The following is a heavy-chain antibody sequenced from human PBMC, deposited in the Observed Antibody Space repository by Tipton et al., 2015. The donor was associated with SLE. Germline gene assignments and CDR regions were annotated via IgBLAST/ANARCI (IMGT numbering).Heavy chain of an antibody. CDR1: GGSISSYY. V-gene: IGHV4-59*01. CDR2: IFYNGDS. D-gene: IGHD2-15*01. Sequence: TLPRTCNVSGGSISSYYWTWIRQPPGKGLEWIGYIFYNGDSNYNPSLKGRVTMSVDMSKNQFSLKLTSVTAADTAMYYCARELGRPIVFDIWGQGSLITVSS. J-gene: IGHJ3*02. CDR3: ARELGRPIVFDI.